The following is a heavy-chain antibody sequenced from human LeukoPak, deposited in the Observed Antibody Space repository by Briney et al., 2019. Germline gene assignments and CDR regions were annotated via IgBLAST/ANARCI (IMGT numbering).Heavy chain of an antibody. CDR3: TRGAGWLIDY. CDR2: IHNSGTS. CDR1: DDSISDYY. J-gene: IGHJ4*02. D-gene: IGHD3-16*01. Sequence: SETLSLTCTVSDDSISDYYRGWIRQPPGKGLEWIGYIHNSGTSTYNLSPKSRVTISADTSENQFSLKLNSMTTADTAVYYCTRGAGWLIDYWGQGILVTVSS. V-gene: IGHV4-59*01.